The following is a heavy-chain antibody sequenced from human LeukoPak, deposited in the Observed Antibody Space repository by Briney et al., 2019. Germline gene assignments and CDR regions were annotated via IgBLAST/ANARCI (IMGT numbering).Heavy chain of an antibody. CDR2: INPNSGGT. D-gene: IGHD3-22*01. V-gene: IGHV1-2*02. Sequence: GASVKVSCKASGYTFTGCYMHWVRQAPGQGLEWMGWINPNSGGTNYAQKFQGRVTMTRDTSISTAYMELSRLRSDDTAVYYCARDHDSSGYYLANWFDPWGQGTLVTVSS. J-gene: IGHJ5*02. CDR1: GYTFTGCY. CDR3: ARDHDSSGYYLANWFDP.